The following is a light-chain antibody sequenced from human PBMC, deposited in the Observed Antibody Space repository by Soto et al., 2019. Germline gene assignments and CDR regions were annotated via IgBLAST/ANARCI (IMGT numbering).Light chain of an antibody. CDR1: ETVATN. Sequence: EVVMTQSPATLSVSPGERATLSCRASETVATNLAWYQQKPDQAPRLLISGASTRAAGISDRFRGSGSGTEFTLTISSLRSEDSAIYYCQQYVEWPPMTFGQGTKVEI. J-gene: IGKJ1*01. CDR3: QQYVEWPPMT. V-gene: IGKV3-15*01. CDR2: GAS.